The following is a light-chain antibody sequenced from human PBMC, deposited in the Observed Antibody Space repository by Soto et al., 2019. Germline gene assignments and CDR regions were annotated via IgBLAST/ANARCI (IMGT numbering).Light chain of an antibody. CDR2: GAS. Sequence: IVLTQSPGTLSLSPGERATLSCRASQSVSCSYLAWYQQKPGQAPRLLIYGASSRATGIPDRFSGSGSGTDFTLTISRLEPEDFAGYDCQQYGSSSWTFGQGTKVEIK. V-gene: IGKV3-20*01. CDR3: QQYGSSSWT. CDR1: QSVSCSY. J-gene: IGKJ1*01.